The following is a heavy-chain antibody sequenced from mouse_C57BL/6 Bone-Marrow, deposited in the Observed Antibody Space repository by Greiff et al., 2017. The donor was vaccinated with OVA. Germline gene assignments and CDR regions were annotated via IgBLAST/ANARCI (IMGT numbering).Heavy chain of an antibody. V-gene: IGHV5-9-1*02. CDR3: TRDERCDHYPVFAY. D-gene: IGHD5-5*01. Sequence: EVKLMESGAGLVKPGGSLKLSCAASGFTFSSYAMSWVRQTPEKRLEWVAYISSGGDCIYYADTVKGRFTISRDNARNTLYLQMSSLKSEDTAMYYCTRDERCDHYPVFAYWGQGTLVTVSA. CDR2: ISSGGDCI. CDR1: GFTFSSYA. J-gene: IGHJ3*01.